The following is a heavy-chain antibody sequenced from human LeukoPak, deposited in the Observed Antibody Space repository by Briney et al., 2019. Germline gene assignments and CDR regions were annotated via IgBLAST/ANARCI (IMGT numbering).Heavy chain of an antibody. V-gene: IGHV3-30*18. CDR1: GFTFSSYG. Sequence: PGGSLRLSCAASGFTFSSYGMHWVRQAPGKGLEWVAVISYDGSNKYYADSVKGRFTISRDNSKNTLYLQMNSLRAEDTAVYYCAKNGYSNYSPFDYWGQGTLVTVSS. CDR3: AKNGYSNYSPFDY. D-gene: IGHD4-11*01. J-gene: IGHJ4*02. CDR2: ISYDGSNK.